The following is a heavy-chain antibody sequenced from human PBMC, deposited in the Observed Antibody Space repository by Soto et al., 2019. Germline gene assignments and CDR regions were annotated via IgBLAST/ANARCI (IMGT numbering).Heavy chain of an antibody. V-gene: IGHV3-21*01. CDR3: ARDKLDYYDSSGPTGGAFDI. CDR2: ISSSSSYI. Sequence: PGGSLRLSCAASGFTFSSCSMNWVRQAPGKGLEWVSSISSSSSYIYYADSVKGRFTISRDNAKNSLYLQMNSLRAEDTAVYYCARDKLDYYDSSGPTGGAFDIWGQGTMVTVSS. CDR1: GFTFSSCS. D-gene: IGHD3-22*01. J-gene: IGHJ3*02.